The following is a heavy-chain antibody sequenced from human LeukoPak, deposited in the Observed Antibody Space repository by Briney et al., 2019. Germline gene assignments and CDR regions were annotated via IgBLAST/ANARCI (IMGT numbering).Heavy chain of an antibody. V-gene: IGHV1-69*04. Sequence: SVKVSCKASGGTFSSYAISWVRQAPGQGLEWMGRIIPILGIANYAQKFQGRVTITADESTSTAYMELSSLRSEDTAVYYCARSGATQDYYYYGMDVWGQGTTVTVSS. CDR2: IIPILGIA. CDR3: ARSGATQDYYYYGMDV. J-gene: IGHJ6*02. D-gene: IGHD5-12*01. CDR1: GGTFSSYA.